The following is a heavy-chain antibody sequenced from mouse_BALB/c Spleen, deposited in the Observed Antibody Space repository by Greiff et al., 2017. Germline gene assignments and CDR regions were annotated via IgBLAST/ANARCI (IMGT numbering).Heavy chain of an antibody. D-gene: IGHD2-14*01. CDR3: ARHWGYRFAY. Sequence: EVKLVESGGGLVKPGGSLKLSCAASGFAFSSYDMSWVRQTPEKRLEWVAYISSGGGSTYYPDTVKGRFTISRDNAKNTLYLQMSSLKSEDTAMYYCARHWGYRFAYWGQGTLVTVSA. V-gene: IGHV5-12-1*01. J-gene: IGHJ3*01. CDR2: ISSGGGST. CDR1: GFAFSSYD.